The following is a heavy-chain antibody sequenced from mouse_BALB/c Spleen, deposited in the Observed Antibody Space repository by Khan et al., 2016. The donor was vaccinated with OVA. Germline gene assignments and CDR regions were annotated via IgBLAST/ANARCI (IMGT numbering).Heavy chain of an antibody. V-gene: IGHV9-3-1*01. Sequence: QIQLVQSGPELKKPGETVKISCKASGYTFTIYGMNWVRQAPGKGLKWMGWINTYTGEPTYADDFKGRFAFSLETSASTAYLQINNLKNEDTATYFCARVGYNGTMDYWRQGTSVTVSS. CDR3: ARVGYNGTMDY. D-gene: IGHD2-14*01. J-gene: IGHJ4*01. CDR1: GYTFTIYG. CDR2: INTYTGEP.